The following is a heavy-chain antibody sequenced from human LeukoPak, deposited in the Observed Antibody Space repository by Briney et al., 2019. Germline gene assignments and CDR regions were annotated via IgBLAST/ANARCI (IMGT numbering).Heavy chain of an antibody. CDR2: IIPIFGTA. Sequence: SVKVSCKASGGTFSSYAISWVRQAPGQGLEWMGRIIPIFGTANYAQKFQGRVTITTDESTSTAYMELSSLRSEDTAVYYCARDRTAVAGTWNGADLKHDWFDPGGQGTLVTVSS. D-gene: IGHD6-19*01. CDR1: GGTFSSYA. J-gene: IGHJ5*02. CDR3: ARDRTAVAGTWNGADLKHDWFDP. V-gene: IGHV1-69*05.